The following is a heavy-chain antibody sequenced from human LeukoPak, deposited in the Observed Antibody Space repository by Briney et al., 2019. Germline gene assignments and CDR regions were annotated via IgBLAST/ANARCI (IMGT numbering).Heavy chain of an antibody. CDR3: ARASISGSYYFTY. D-gene: IGHD1-26*01. Sequence: ASVKVSCKASGYTFSTYGFGWVRQAPGQGLEWMGWISAFNGNTDYPQKFQGRVTMTTDTSTSTAYMELRSLRSDDTAVYYCARASISGSYYFTYWGQGTLVTVSS. V-gene: IGHV1-18*01. CDR1: GYTFSTYG. J-gene: IGHJ4*02. CDR2: ISAFNGNT.